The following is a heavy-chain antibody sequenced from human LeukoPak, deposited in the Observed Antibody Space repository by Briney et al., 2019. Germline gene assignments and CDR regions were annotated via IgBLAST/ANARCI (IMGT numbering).Heavy chain of an antibody. CDR1: GGSISSYC. CDR3: ARVYGSSTSCPFDY. J-gene: IGHJ4*02. Sequence: SETLSLTCTVSGGSISSYCWCWIRQPPRQGQERIGSGHTSWSTNYNSYLTSRITMSVEAAKTKNHLKLNPVTVAAAAADDCARVYGSSTSCPFDYWGQGTLVTVSS. D-gene: IGHD2-2*01. V-gene: IGHV4-4*07. CDR2: GHTSWST.